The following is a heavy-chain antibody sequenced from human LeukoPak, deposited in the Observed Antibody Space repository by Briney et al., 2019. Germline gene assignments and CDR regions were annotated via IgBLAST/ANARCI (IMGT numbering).Heavy chain of an antibody. CDR2: ISGRDDST. CDR1: GFTVTNYA. V-gene: IGHV3-23*01. J-gene: IGHJ4*02. D-gene: IGHD3-9*01. Sequence: GGSLRLSSAAPGFTVTNYAMYWVRQAPEKGLEWVSAISGRDDSTYYADSVKGRFTISRDTSKNTLFLQMNSLRAEDTAVYYCAKWGDYDILTGYYDPDYWGQGTLVTVSS. CDR3: AKWGDYDILTGYYDPDY.